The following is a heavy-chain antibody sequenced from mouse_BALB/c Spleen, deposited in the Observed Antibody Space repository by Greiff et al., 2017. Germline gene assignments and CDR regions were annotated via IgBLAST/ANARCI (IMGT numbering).Heavy chain of an antibody. Sequence: SGAELVRPGASVTLSCKASGYTFTDYEMHWVKQTPVHGLEWIGAIDPETGGTAYNQKFKGKATLTADKSSSTAYMELRSLTSEDSAVYYCTRRRDGGYWGQGTTLTVSS. CDR3: TRRRDGGY. J-gene: IGHJ2*01. V-gene: IGHV1-15*01. CDR2: IDPETGGT. D-gene: IGHD3-3*01. CDR1: GYTFTDYE.